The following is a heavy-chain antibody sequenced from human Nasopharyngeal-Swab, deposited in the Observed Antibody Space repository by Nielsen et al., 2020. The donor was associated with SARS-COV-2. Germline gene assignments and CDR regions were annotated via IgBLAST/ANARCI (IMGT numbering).Heavy chain of an antibody. V-gene: IGHV4-34*01. CDR1: TGSFSDYY. CDR3: ARDGGGSYYWHYFDY. CDR2: INHSGTT. D-gene: IGHD1-26*01. J-gene: IGHJ4*02. Sequence: SETLSLTCAVYTGSFSDYYWSWIRQPPGKGLEWIGEINHSGTTNYNPSLKSRVTISVDTSKNQFSLKLSSVTAADTAVYYCARDGGGSYYWHYFDYWGQGTLVTVSS.